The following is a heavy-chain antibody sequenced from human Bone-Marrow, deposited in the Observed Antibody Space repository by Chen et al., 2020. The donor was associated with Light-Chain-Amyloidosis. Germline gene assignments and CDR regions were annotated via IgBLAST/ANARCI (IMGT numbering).Heavy chain of an antibody. J-gene: IGHJ4*02. CDR3: ATRRRLEY. CDR2: IRARGRT. D-gene: IGHD6-6*01. CDR1: GLTFSNYP. Sequence: VQLLESGGALVQPGGSLRLSCEASGLTFSNYPMSWVRQAPGKGLEWVLVIRARGRTSSSDPVKGRLTTSRETSKNTVYLRMNSLRGEDTAIYYCATRRRLEYWGQGTLVIVSS. V-gene: IGHV3-23*01.